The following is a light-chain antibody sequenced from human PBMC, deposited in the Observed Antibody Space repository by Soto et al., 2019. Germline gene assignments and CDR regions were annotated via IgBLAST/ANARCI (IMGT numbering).Light chain of an antibody. V-gene: IGKV3-11*01. CDR3: QQRSNWPPTWT. CDR2: DAS. CDR1: QSVSSN. Sequence: EIVLTQSPATLSLSPGERATLSCRASQSVSSNLAWYQQKPGQAPRLLIYDASNRATGIPARFSGSGSGTDFTLNISSLEPEDFAVYYCQQRSNWPPTWTFGEGTKVEIK. J-gene: IGKJ1*01.